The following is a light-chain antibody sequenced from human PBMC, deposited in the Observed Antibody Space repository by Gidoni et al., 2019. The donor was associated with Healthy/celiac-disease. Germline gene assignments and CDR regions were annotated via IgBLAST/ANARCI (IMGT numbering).Light chain of an antibody. CDR2: RNN. CDR3: AAWDDSLSGRRV. Sequence: QSVLTQPPSASGPPGQRVTISSSGRRSNIGSNYVSWYQQLPGTAPKLLIYRNNHRPSGVPDRFSGSKSGTSASLAISGLRSEDEADYYCAAWDDSLSGRRVFGGGTKLTVL. J-gene: IGLJ2*01. V-gene: IGLV1-47*01. CDR1: RSNIGSNY.